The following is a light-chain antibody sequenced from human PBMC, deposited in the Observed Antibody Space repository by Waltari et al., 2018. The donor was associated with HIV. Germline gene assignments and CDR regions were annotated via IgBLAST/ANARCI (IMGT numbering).Light chain of an antibody. Sequence: QSVFTHPPSVSAAPGQPLSISCSGFSSNLGNNFVSWYNQLPGKAPKLLIFDNNKRPSGIPDRVSASKSGTSATLAITGLQTGDEGDYYCGTWDNSLKTVVFGGGTKVTVL. CDR2: DNN. CDR3: GTWDNSLKTVV. CDR1: SSNLGNNF. V-gene: IGLV1-51*01. J-gene: IGLJ2*01.